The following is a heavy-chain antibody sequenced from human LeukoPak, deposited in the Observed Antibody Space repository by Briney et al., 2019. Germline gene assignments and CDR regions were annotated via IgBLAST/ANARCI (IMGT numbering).Heavy chain of an antibody. D-gene: IGHD2-2*01. CDR1: GGSIRSYY. J-gene: IGHJ6*04. CDR3: ARAPSDIVVVPAAPPRYYYDGMDV. Sequence: SETLSFTCTVSGGSIRSYYWTWIRQPPGKGLEWIGYIYYSGSTNYNPSLKSRVTISVDTSKNQFSLKLSSVTAADTAVYYCARAPSDIVVVPAAPPRYYYDGMDVWGKGTTVTASS. CDR2: IYYSGST. V-gene: IGHV4-59*01.